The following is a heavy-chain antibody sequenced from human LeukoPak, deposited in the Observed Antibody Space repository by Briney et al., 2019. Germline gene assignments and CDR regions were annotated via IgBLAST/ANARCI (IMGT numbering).Heavy chain of an antibody. CDR3: ARVNYYDQWFDP. CDR1: GGSINSNSYF. Sequence: SETLSLTCTVSGGSINSNSYFWGWIRQPPGKGLEWIGSIYSSGSTYYNPSLKSRVTISVDTSKNQFSLKLSSVTAADTAVYYCARVNYYDQWFDPWGQGTLVTVSS. V-gene: IGHV4-39*07. CDR2: IYSSGST. D-gene: IGHD3-22*01. J-gene: IGHJ5*02.